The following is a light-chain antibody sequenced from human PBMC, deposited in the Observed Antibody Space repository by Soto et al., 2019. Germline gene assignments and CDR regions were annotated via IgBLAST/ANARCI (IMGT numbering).Light chain of an antibody. Sequence: DIQMTQSPSALSASVGDRVTLNCRASQSIARYLNWYLQRPGKAPKLLIYSASTLHSGVPSRFSGSGSGTHFTLTISSLQHEDFATYYCQQGYGTPPWTFGQGTKVEI. J-gene: IGKJ1*01. CDR1: QSIARY. V-gene: IGKV1-39*01. CDR2: SAS. CDR3: QQGYGTPPWT.